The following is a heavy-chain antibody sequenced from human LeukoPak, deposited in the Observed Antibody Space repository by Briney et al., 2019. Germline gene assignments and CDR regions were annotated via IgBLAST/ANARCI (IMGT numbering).Heavy chain of an antibody. D-gene: IGHD2-15*01. Sequence: PSETLSLTCAVYGGSFSGYYWSWIRQPPGKGLEWIGEINHSGSTNYNPSLKSRVTISVDTSKNQFSLKLSSVTAADTAVYYCASYYCSGGSCYPRDYGMDVWGQGTTVTVSS. CDR3: ASYYCSGGSCYPRDYGMDV. V-gene: IGHV4-34*01. CDR1: GGSFSGYY. CDR2: INHSGST. J-gene: IGHJ6*02.